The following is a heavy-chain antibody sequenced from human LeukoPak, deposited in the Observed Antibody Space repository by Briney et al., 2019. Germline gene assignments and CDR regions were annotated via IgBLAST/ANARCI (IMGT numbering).Heavy chain of an antibody. CDR1: GGSISSSSYY. CDR3: ARVPDYGDQPTPDAFDI. V-gene: IGHV4-39*07. CDR2: IYYSGST. Sequence: SETLSLTCTVSGGSISSSSYYWGWIRQPPGKGLEWIGSIYYSGSTYYNPSLKSRVTISVDTSKNQFSLKLSSVTAADTAVYYCARVPDYGDQPTPDAFDIWGQGTLVTVSS. J-gene: IGHJ3*02. D-gene: IGHD4-17*01.